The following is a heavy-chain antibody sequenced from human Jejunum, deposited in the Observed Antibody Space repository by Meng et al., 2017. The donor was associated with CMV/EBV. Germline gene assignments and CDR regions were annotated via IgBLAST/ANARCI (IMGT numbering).Heavy chain of an antibody. J-gene: IGHJ6*02. V-gene: IGHV3-30*02. D-gene: IGHD1-26*01. CDR3: AKGGSGSYPTYGMDV. Sequence: FTVSNYGMHWVRQAPGKGLEWVAFIRFDGSYKYYADSVKGRFTISRDNSKNTLYLQMNSLRAEDTAVYYCAKGGSGSYPTYGMDVWGQGTTVTVSS. CDR1: FTVSNYG. CDR2: IRFDGSYK.